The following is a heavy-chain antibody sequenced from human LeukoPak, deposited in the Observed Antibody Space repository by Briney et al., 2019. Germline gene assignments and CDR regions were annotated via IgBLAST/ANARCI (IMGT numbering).Heavy chain of an antibody. J-gene: IGHJ4*02. CDR1: GYTFTNNY. Sequence: ASVKVSCKASGYTFTNNYLHWVRQAPGQGLEWMGMIYPKDGSTSYAQNFQGRVTVTRDTSTTTVHMELRGLRSEDTAVYYCARDQEGFDYWGQGTVVTVSS. CDR2: IYPKDGST. V-gene: IGHV1-46*01. CDR3: ARDQEGFDY.